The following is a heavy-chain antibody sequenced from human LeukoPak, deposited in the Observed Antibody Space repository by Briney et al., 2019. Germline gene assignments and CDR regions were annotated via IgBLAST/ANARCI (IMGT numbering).Heavy chain of an antibody. CDR3: ARGHGALLWFGETEYFQH. CDR2: MNPNSGNT. Sequence: APVKVSCKASGYTFTSYDINWVRQATGQGLEWMGWMNPNSGNTGYAQKFQGRVTMTRNTSISTAYMELSSQRSEDTAVYYCARGHGALLWFGETEYFQHWGQGTLVTVSS. J-gene: IGHJ1*01. V-gene: IGHV1-8*01. CDR1: GYTFTSYD. D-gene: IGHD3-10*01.